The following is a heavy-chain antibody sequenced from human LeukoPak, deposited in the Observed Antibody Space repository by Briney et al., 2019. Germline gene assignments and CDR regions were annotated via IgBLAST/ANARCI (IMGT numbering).Heavy chain of an antibody. CDR2: IYYSGST. Sequence: SGTLSLTCAVSGGSISSSNWWSWVRQPPGKGLEWIGEIYYSGSTNYSPSLKSRVTISMDTSKNQFSLKLSSVTAADTAVYYCARERGSIVRGVITVYAFDIWGQGTMVTVSS. CDR1: GGSISSSNW. J-gene: IGHJ3*02. V-gene: IGHV4-4*02. D-gene: IGHD3-10*01. CDR3: ARERGSIVRGVITVYAFDI.